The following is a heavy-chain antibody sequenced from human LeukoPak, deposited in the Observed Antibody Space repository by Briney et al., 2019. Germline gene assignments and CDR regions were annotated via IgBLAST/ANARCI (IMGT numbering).Heavy chain of an antibody. V-gene: IGHV1-18*01. D-gene: IGHD3-22*01. CDR3: ARGSPPRVYYDRSGYYSYYFDY. J-gene: IGHJ4*02. CDR1: GYTFTSYG. CDR2: IIAYNGNT. Sequence: ASVKVSCKASGYTFTSYGISWVRQAPGQGLEWMGWIIAYNGNTNYAQKLQGRVTMTTDTSTSTAYMELRSLRSDDTAVYYCARGSPPRVYYDRSGYYSYYFDYWGQGTLVTVSS.